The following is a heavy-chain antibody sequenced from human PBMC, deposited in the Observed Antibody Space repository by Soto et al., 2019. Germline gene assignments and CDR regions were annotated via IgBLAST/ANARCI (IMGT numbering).Heavy chain of an antibody. Sequence: KPSETLSLTCAVSGGSINSGVYSWSWIRQPPGKGLEWIGNLYHTGATYSKPSLKNRVTISGDWSKNQFSLKLNSVTVADTAVYFCARGLTSRGLFDSWGPGTLVTVSS. CDR1: GGSINSGVYS. D-gene: IGHD3-9*01. CDR3: ARGLTSRGLFDS. CDR2: LYHTGAT. J-gene: IGHJ4*02. V-gene: IGHV4-30-2*01.